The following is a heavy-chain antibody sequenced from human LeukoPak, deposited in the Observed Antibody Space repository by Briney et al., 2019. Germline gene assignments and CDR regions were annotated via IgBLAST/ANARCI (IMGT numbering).Heavy chain of an antibody. CDR3: ATTHYDILTALPLIDY. V-gene: IGHV3-23*01. J-gene: IGHJ4*02. CDR1: GFTFDDYG. D-gene: IGHD3-9*01. CDR2: ISGSGGST. Sequence: PGGSLRLSCAASGFTFDDYGMSWVRQAPGKGLEWVSAISGSGGSTYYADSVKGRFTISRDNSKNTLYLQMNSLRAEDTAVYYCATTHYDILTALPLIDYWGQGTLVTVSS.